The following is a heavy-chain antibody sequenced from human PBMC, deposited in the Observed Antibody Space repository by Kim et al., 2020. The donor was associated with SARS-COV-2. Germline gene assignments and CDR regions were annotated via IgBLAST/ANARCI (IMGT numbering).Heavy chain of an antibody. CDR3: ARSMAMDTAMGDFDY. V-gene: IGHV1-2*06. D-gene: IGHD5-18*01. Sequence: ASVKGSCKASGYTFTGYYMHWVRQAPGQGLEWMGRINPNSGGTNYAHKYQGRVTMTRATSISTAYMELSRLRSDHTAVYYCARSMAMDTAMGDFDYWGQGTLVSVSS. CDR2: INPNSGGT. CDR1: GYTFTGYY. J-gene: IGHJ4*02.